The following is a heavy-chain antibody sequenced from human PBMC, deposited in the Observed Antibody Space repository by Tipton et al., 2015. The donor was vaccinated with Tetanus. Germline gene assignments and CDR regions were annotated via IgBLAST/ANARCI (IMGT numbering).Heavy chain of an antibody. J-gene: IGHJ6*03. D-gene: IGHD3/OR15-3a*01. CDR3: ARDRGEDWTNFYYMDV. Sequence: PLRLSCSASGFIFSNYWMSWVRQAPGKGLEWVANINRNGGGKYYVDSVKGRFTISRDEAKKSVYLEMTSLTVGDTAVYYCARDRGEDWTNFYYMDVWGKGATVTVSS. CDR1: GFIFSNYW. CDR2: INRNGGGK. V-gene: IGHV3-7*01.